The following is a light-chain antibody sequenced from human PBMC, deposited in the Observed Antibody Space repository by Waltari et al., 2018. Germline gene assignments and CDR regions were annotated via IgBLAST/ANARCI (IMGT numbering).Light chain of an antibody. Sequence: DVQMNQSPSTLSASVGDTVSITCRASQSILSWLAWYQQKAGKAPKVLISKASTLESGVPSRFSGSESGTEFTLTISNLQPDYFATYYCQQYNTDYTFGQGTILEIK. CDR1: QSILSW. V-gene: IGKV1-5*03. CDR3: QQYNTDYT. J-gene: IGKJ2*01. CDR2: KAS.